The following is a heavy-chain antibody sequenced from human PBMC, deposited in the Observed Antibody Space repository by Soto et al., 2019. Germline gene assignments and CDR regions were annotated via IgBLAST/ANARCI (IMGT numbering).Heavy chain of an antibody. J-gene: IGHJ4*02. D-gene: IGHD3-22*01. Sequence: GGSLRLSCAASGFTLSSYAMHWVRQAPGKGLEWVALISYDGSDKDYVDSVKGRFTISRDNSRNTLFLQMNSLRAEDTAVYYCARDYYKYYDSSGYYRSPAYWGQGTLVTVS. V-gene: IGHV3-30-3*01. CDR1: GFTLSSYA. CDR3: ARDYYKYYDSSGYYRSPAY. CDR2: ISYDGSDK.